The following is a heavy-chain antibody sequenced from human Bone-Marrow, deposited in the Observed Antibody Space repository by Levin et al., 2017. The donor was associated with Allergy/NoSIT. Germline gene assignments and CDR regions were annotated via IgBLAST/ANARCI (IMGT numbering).Heavy chain of an antibody. CDR3: ARDHNSYGSASYWFDP. D-gene: IGHD3-10*01. CDR1: GAFITSGDYY. J-gene: IGHJ5*02. CDR2: TYYSGST. V-gene: IGHV4-30-4*08. Sequence: SETLSLTCTVSGAFITSGDYYWTRIRQPPGKGLEWIGFTYYSGSTIYNPSLKSRVTISVDTSRNEFSLRLTSVTAADTAVYYCARDHNSYGSASYWFDPWGQGTLVTVSS.